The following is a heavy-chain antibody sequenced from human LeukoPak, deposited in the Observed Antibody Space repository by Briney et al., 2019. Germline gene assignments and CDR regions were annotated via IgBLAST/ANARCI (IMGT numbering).Heavy chain of an antibody. J-gene: IGHJ4*02. CDR2: IKQDGNEK. V-gene: IGHV3-7*01. CDR3: ARGSGTYYNY. CDR1: GSTFSNYW. D-gene: IGHD1-26*01. Sequence: GGSLRLSCAASGSTFSNYWMSWVRQAPGKGLEWVANIKQDGNEKYYVDSVKGRFTISRDNAKNSLYLQMNSLRAEDMAMYYCARGSGTYYNYWGQGTLVTVSS.